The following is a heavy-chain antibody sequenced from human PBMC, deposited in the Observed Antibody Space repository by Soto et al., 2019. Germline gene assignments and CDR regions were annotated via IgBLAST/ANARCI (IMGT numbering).Heavy chain of an antibody. J-gene: IGHJ3*02. CDR2: IYYSGST. V-gene: IGHV4-59*08. CDR1: GGSISSYY. D-gene: IGHD3-22*01. Sequence: QVQLQESGPGLVKPSETLSLTCTVSGGSISSYYWSWIRQPPGKGLEWIGYIYYSGSTNYNPSLRTRATIPVDTPKNQFSLKLSSVTAADTAVYYCAEYYYDSSGYYGGGAFDIWGQGTMVTVSS. CDR3: AEYYYDSSGYYGGGAFDI.